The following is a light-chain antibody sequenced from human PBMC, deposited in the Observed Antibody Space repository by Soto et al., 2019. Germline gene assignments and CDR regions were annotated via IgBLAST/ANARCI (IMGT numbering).Light chain of an antibody. CDR3: QQNFSPLLT. CDR1: QTITTY. Sequence: DIQMTQSPPSLSASIGDTVTITCRASQTITTYLNWFQQKPGKAPKLLIGAASTLQSGVPSRFSGSGSGTDFTLTISSLQPEESATYFCQQNFSPLLTFGGGTKLEIK. V-gene: IGKV1-39*01. J-gene: IGKJ4*01. CDR2: AAS.